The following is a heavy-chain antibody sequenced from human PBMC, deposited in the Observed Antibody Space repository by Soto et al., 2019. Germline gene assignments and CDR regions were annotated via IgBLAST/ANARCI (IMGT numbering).Heavy chain of an antibody. CDR3: TKWYGGYYYHFDY. D-gene: IGHD3-22*01. J-gene: IGHJ4*02. CDR1: GFTFSSYG. CDR2: ISYDGSNK. Sequence: GGSLRLSXAASGFTFSSYGMHWVRQAPGKGLEWVAVISYDGSNKYYADSVKGRFTISRDNSKNTLYLQMNSLRAEDTAVYYCTKWYGGYYYHFDYWGQGTLVTVSS. V-gene: IGHV3-30*18.